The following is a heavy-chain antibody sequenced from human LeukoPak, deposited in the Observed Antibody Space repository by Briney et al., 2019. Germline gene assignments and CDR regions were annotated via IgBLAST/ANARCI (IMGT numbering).Heavy chain of an antibody. CDR3: ARHVATTSRGWGRIYYYYGMDV. Sequence: SETLSLTCTVSCGSISSYYWSWIRQPPGKGLEWIGYIYYSGSTNYNPSLKSRVTISVDTSKNQFSLKLSSVTAADTAVYYCARHVATTSRGWGRIYYYYGMDVWGQGTTVTVSS. CDR2: IYYSGST. V-gene: IGHV4-59*08. D-gene: IGHD6-19*01. J-gene: IGHJ6*02. CDR1: CGSISSYY.